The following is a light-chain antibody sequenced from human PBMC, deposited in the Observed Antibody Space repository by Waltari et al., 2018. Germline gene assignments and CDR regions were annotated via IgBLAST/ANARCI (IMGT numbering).Light chain of an antibody. J-gene: IGKJ2*03. CDR2: QIS. CDR1: QSFVHSDGNTY. Sequence: DVVMTQSQLSLPITPGQPASISCRSSQSFVHSDGNTYLSWYQQKPGQPPRLLIYQISNRDSGVPDRFSGSGAGTDFTLKISRVETEDVGVYYCGQGSKVPYSFGQGTKVEI. CDR3: GQGSKVPYS. V-gene: IGKV2-30*02.